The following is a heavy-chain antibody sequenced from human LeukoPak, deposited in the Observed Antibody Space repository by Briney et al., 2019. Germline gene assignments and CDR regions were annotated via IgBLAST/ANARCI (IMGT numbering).Heavy chain of an antibody. CDR1: GFTFSSYA. CDR3: ARVSSPVGATDY. D-gene: IGHD1-26*01. CDR2: ISSNGGST. J-gene: IGHJ4*02. V-gene: IGHV3-64*01. Sequence: GGSLRLSCAASGFTFSSYAMHWVRQAPGKGLEYVSAISSNGGSTYYANSVKGRFTISRDNSKNTLYLQMGSLRAEDMAVYYCARVSSPVGATDYWGQGTLVTVSS.